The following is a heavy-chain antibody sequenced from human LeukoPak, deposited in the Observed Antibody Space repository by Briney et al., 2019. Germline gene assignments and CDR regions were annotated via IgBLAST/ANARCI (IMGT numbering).Heavy chain of an antibody. CDR1: GGSISSHY. J-gene: IGHJ2*01. V-gene: IGHV4-59*11. D-gene: IGHD3-22*01. Sequence: PSETLSLTCTVSGGSISSHYWSWIRQPPGKGLEWIGYIYYSGSTNYNPSLKSRVTISVDTSKNQFSLKLSSVTAADTAVYYCARTPHYYDSSGYSYWYFDLWAVAPWSLSPQ. CDR2: IYYSGST. CDR3: ARTPHYYDSSGYSYWYFDL.